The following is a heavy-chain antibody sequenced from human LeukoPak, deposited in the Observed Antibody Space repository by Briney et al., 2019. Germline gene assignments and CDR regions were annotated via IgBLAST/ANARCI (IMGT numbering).Heavy chain of an antibody. D-gene: IGHD3-22*01. CDR3: TTAYYDSSGYADGAFDI. V-gene: IGHV3-15*01. CDR2: IKSKTDGGTT. Sequence: GGSLRLSCAASGFTFSNAWMSWVRQAPGKGLEWVGRIKSKTDGGTTDYAAPVKGRFTISRDDSKNMLYLQMNSLKTEDTAVYYCTTAYYDSSGYADGAFDIWGQGTMVTVSS. J-gene: IGHJ3*02. CDR1: GFTFSNAW.